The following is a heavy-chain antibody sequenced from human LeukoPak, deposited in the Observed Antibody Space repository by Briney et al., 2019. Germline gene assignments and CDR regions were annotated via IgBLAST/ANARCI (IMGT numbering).Heavy chain of an antibody. CDR2: IYYSGST. CDR3: AREAYYDILTGYSPDYYYYMDV. Sequence: SSETLSLTCTVSGGSVSNYYWSWIRQSPGKGLEWIGYIYYSGSTNYNPSLKSRVTISVDTSKNQFSLKLSSVTAADTAVYYCAREAYYDILTGYSPDYYYYMDVWGKGTTVTVSS. D-gene: IGHD3-9*01. CDR1: GGSVSNYY. J-gene: IGHJ6*03. V-gene: IGHV4-59*02.